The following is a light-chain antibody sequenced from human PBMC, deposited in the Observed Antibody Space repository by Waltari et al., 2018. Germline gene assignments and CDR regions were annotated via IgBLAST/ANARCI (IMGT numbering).Light chain of an antibody. J-gene: IGKJ1*01. V-gene: IGKV1-39*01. CDR2: APS. Sequence: DNQMTQSPSSLSASVGDRVTITCRASQSISSYLNWYQQKPGKAPKLLIYAPSSLQSGVPSRFSCSGSGTDFTLTISSLQPEDFATYYCQQSYSTPWTFGQGTKVEIK. CDR1: QSISSY. CDR3: QQSYSTPWT.